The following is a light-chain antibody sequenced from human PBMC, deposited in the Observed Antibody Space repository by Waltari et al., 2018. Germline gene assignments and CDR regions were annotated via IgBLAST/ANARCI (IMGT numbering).Light chain of an antibody. CDR1: GGSIARNY. V-gene: IGLV6-57*04. Sequence: FILTQPHSVSESPGKTVTISCTRSGGSIARNYVQWYQQRPGSAPTTVIYDDDQRPSGVPDRFSGSIDSSSNSASLTISELKTEDEADYYCQSYDSNGSVVFGGGTKLTVL. CDR3: QSYDSNGSVV. CDR2: DDD. J-gene: IGLJ2*01.